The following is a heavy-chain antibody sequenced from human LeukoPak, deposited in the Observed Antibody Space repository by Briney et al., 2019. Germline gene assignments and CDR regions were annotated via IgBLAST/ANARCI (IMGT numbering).Heavy chain of an antibody. CDR1: GFTFSNAW. V-gene: IGHV3-15*01. CDR3: TTQSTVTDVYYYYYGMDV. Sequence: PGGSLRLSCAASGFTFSNAWMSWVSQAPGKGLEWVGRIKSKTDGGTTDYAAPVTGRFTISRDDSKNTLYLQMNSLKTEDTAVYYCTTQSTVTDVYYYYYGMDVWGKGTTVTVSS. D-gene: IGHD4-17*01. CDR2: IKSKTDGGTT. J-gene: IGHJ6*04.